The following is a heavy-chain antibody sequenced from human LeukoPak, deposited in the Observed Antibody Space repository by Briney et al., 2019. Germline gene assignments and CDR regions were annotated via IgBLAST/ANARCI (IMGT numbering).Heavy chain of an antibody. J-gene: IGHJ5*01. D-gene: IGHD1-26*01. CDR1: GFTFRISC. V-gene: IGHV3-7*04. CDR3: ARGGRPDS. CDR2: IKEDGSEK. Sequence: GGSLRLSCAASGFTFRISCMSWVRQAPGRGLEWVANIKEDGSEKNHGDSVKGRFTVSRDNANSSLYLHMNSLRAGDTAFYYCARGGRPDSWGQGTLVTVSS.